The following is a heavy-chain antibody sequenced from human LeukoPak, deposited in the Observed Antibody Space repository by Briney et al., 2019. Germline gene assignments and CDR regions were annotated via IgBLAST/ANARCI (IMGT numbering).Heavy chain of an antibody. D-gene: IGHD1-7*01. CDR2: INPNTGGT. J-gene: IGHJ4*02. Sequence: ASVKVSCKTSGYIFIGYYMHWVRQAPGQGLEWMGWINPNTGGTNYAQKFQGRVTMTRDTSISTAYMDLSRLRSDDTAVYYCVQFELDYWGQGTLVTVSS. CDR1: GYIFIGYY. V-gene: IGHV1-2*02. CDR3: VQFELDY.